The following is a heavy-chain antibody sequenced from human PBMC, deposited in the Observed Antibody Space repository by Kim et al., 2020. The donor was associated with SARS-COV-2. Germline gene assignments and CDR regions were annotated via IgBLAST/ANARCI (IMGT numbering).Heavy chain of an antibody. CDR3: ARGDEDYGDYDSFDY. Sequence: QKFQGRVTMTRDTSISTAYMELSRLRSDDTAVYYCARGDEDYGDYDSFDYWGQGTLVTVSS. D-gene: IGHD4-17*01. J-gene: IGHJ4*02. V-gene: IGHV1-2*02.